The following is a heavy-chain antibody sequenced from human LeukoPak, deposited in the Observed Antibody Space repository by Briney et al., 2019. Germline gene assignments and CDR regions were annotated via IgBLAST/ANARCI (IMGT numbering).Heavy chain of an antibody. CDR3: ARRRGYSSGWLRGYFDY. Sequence: ASVKVSCKASGYTFTSYGISWVRQAPGQGLEWMGWISAYNGNTNYAQKLQGRVTMTTDTSTSTAYMELRSLRSDDTAVYYCARRRGYSSGWLRGYFDYWGQGTLVTVSS. V-gene: IGHV1-18*01. CDR2: ISAYNGNT. J-gene: IGHJ4*02. D-gene: IGHD6-19*01. CDR1: GYTFTSYG.